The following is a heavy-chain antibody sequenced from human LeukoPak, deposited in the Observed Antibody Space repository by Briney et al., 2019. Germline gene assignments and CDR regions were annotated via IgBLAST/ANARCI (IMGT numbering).Heavy chain of an antibody. Sequence: SETLSLTCTVYGGSISSDGYYWSWILQPPGKGLDWIGHIYYSGSTSCNPSLKTRVTISADRSNNQFSLKLSSVTAADTAVYYCGARRAFDIWGQGTMVTVSS. V-gene: IGHV4-30-2*01. CDR3: GARRAFDI. D-gene: IGHD6-6*01. CDR1: GGSISSDGYY. CDR2: IYYSGST. J-gene: IGHJ3*02.